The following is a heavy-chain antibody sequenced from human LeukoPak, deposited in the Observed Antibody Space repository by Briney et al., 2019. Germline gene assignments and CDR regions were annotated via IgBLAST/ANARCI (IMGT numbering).Heavy chain of an antibody. D-gene: IGHD3-9*01. CDR3: ARDIPDYHILTGYYTQAGYFDY. V-gene: IGHV3-21*01. CDR1: GFTCSSYS. Sequence: GGSLRLSCAASGFTCSSYSMNWVRQAPGKGREWVSSISSSSSYIYYADSVKGRFTISRDNAKNSLYLQMNSLRAEDTAVYYCARDIPDYHILTGYYTQAGYFDYWGQGTLVTVSS. J-gene: IGHJ4*02. CDR2: ISSSSSYI.